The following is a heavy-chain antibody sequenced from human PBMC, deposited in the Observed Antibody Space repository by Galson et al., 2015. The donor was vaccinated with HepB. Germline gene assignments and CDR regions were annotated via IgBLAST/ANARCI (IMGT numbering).Heavy chain of an antibody. Sequence: SLRLSCAASGFTFSGSAIHWVRQASGKGPEWVSRIRSNASDYSSAYAASLKGRFTISSDDSTNTAYLHMNSLKTDDTAVYYGLRLGDLSGYSSSWGQGTLVTVSS. CDR2: IRSNASDYSS. J-gene: IGHJ4*02. CDR1: GFTFSGSA. D-gene: IGHD6-13*01. V-gene: IGHV3-73*01. CDR3: LRLGDLSGYSSS.